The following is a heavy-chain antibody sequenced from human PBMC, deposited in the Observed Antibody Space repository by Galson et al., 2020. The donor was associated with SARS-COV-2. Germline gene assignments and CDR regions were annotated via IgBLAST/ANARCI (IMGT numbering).Heavy chain of an antibody. CDR1: GGSFSSSGYP. J-gene: IGHJ5*02. V-gene: IGHV4-30-4*07. D-gene: IGHD3-9*01. CDR2: INYSSSN. CDR3: ARIGSLRYFVWLLNDVWFDP. Sequence: SETLSLTCAVSGGSFSSSGYPWSCIRQPPGKGLEWIGNINYSSSNNSTPSLKSPVTISVDTSKNPFSLKLSSVTAADTAVYYCARIGSLRYFVWLLNDVWFDPWGQGTLVTVSS.